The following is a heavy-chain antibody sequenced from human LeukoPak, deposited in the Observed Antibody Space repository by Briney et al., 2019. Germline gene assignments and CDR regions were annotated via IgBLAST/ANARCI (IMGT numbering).Heavy chain of an antibody. J-gene: IGHJ4*02. CDR1: GFTFCSYW. V-gene: IGHV3-7*01. Sequence: PWGSLRLPLAASGFTFCSYWMTWVRQAPGKGLGWCANINQVGSEKYYVDSLKGRFTISRDNAKTSLYLQMNSMRVEDTAVYYCARAGSLGGQGTLVTVSS. CDR2: INQVGSEK. CDR3: ARAGSL.